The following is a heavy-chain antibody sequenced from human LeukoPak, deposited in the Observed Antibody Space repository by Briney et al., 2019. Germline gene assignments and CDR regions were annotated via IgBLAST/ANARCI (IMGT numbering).Heavy chain of an antibody. Sequence: ASVKVSCQASAYTFTKYGIRWVRQAPGQGLEWMGWISAYNGNTNYAQKLQGRVTMTTDTSTSTAYMELRSLRSDDTAVYYCARDRVYSSGLFYSWGQGTLVTVSS. CDR1: AYTFTKYG. V-gene: IGHV1-18*01. CDR3: ARDRVYSSGLFYS. D-gene: IGHD6-19*01. J-gene: IGHJ4*02. CDR2: ISAYNGNT.